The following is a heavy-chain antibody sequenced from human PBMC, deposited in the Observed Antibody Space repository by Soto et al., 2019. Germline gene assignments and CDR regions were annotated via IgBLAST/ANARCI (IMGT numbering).Heavy chain of an antibody. D-gene: IGHD6-6*01. Sequence: QVQLQESGPGLVKPSETLSLTCTVSGGSISSYYWSWIRQPPGKGLEWIGYIYYSGGTNYNPSLESRVTISVDTSKNQFSLKLSSVTAADTAVYYCAVASIAARLPLDYWGQGTLVTVSS. J-gene: IGHJ4*02. CDR3: AVASIAARLPLDY. CDR2: IYYSGGT. V-gene: IGHV4-59*01. CDR1: GGSISSYY.